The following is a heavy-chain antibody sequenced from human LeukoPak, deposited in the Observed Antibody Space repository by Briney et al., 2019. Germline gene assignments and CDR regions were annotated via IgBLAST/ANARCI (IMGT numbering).Heavy chain of an antibody. CDR3: ASRVRYFDWLSQYFQH. CDR1: GGSFSGYY. D-gene: IGHD3-9*01. J-gene: IGHJ1*01. CDR2: INHSGST. Sequence: SETLSLTCAVYGGSFSGYYWSWIRQPPGKGLEWIGEINHSGSTNYNPSLKSRVTISVDTSKNQFSLKLGSVTAADTAVYYCASRVRYFDWLSQYFQHWGQGTLVTVSS. V-gene: IGHV4-34*01.